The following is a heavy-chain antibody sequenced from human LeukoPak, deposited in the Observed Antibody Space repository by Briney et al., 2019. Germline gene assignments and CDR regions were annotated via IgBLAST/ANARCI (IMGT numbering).Heavy chain of an antibody. CDR3: ARNYYGPEY. CDR1: GFTLSSYA. J-gene: IGHJ4*02. D-gene: IGHD3-10*01. CDR2: ISYDGSNK. Sequence: GRSLRLSCAASGFTLSSYAMHWVRQAPGKGLEWVAVISYDGSNKYYADSVKGRFTISRDNSKNTLYLQMNSLRAEDTAVYYCARNYYGPEYWGQGTLVTVSS. V-gene: IGHV3-30-3*01.